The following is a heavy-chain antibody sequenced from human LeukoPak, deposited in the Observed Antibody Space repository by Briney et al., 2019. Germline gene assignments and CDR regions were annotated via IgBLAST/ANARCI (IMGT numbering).Heavy chain of an antibody. Sequence: ASVKVSCKASGYTFTSYDINWVRQATGQGLGWMGWMNPNSGNTGYAQKFQGRVTMTRNTSISTAYMELSNLRSEDTAVYYCARGVGSNYYYYMDVWGKGTTVTVSS. D-gene: IGHD1-26*01. CDR3: ARGVGSNYYYYMDV. CDR2: MNPNSGNT. V-gene: IGHV1-8*01. J-gene: IGHJ6*03. CDR1: GYTFTSYD.